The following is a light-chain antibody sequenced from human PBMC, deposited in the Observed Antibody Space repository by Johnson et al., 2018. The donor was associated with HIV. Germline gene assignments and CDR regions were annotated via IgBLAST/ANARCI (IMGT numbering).Light chain of an antibody. CDR3: GTWDSSLSAPL. CDR1: SSNIGNNY. J-gene: IGLJ1*01. V-gene: IGLV1-51*02. Sequence: QPVLTQPPSVSAAPGQKVTISCSGSSSNIGNNYVSWYQQLPGTAPKLLIYENNKRPSGIPDRFSASKSGTSATLGITGLQTGDEADYYCGTWDSSLSAPLFGTGTKVTVL. CDR2: ENN.